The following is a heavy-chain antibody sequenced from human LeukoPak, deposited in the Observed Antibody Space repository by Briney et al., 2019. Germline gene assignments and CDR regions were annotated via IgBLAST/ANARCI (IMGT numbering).Heavy chain of an antibody. CDR2: ISYDGSNK. V-gene: IGHV3-30*18. J-gene: IGHJ5*02. CDR3: AKDGFDP. CDR1: GFTFSSYG. Sequence: GGSLRLSCAASGFTFSSYGMHWVRQAPGKGLEWVAVISYDGSNKYYADSVKGRFTISRDNSKNTLYLQMSSLRAEDTAVYYCAKDGFDPWGQGTLVTVSS.